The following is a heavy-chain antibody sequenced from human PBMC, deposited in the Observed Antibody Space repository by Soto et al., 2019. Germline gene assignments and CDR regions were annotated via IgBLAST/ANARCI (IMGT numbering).Heavy chain of an antibody. V-gene: IGHV4-61*01. J-gene: IGHJ6*02. CDR2: IYYSGST. D-gene: IGHD6-13*01. CDR3: ARQSIIAAPLGYYGMDV. CDR1: GASVSSGSYY. Sequence: PSETLSPTCTVSGASVSSGSYYWSWIRQPPGKGLEWIGYIYYSGSTNYNPSLKSRVTISVDTSKHQFSLKLSSVTAAHTAVYYCARQSIIAAPLGYYGMDVWGQGTTVTVSS.